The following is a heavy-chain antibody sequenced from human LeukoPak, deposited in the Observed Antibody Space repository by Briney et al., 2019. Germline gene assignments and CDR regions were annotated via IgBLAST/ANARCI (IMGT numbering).Heavy chain of an antibody. CDR2: MNPNSGNT. CDR3: ARGYNWNYWKRYYYYGMDV. V-gene: IGHV1-8*01. D-gene: IGHD1-7*01. Sequence: ASVKVSCKASGYTFTSYDINWVRQATGQELEWMGWMNPNSGNTGYAQKFQGRVTMTRNTSISTAYMELSSLRSEDTAVYYCARGYNWNYWKRYYYYGMDVWGQGTTVTVSS. J-gene: IGHJ6*02. CDR1: GYTFTSYD.